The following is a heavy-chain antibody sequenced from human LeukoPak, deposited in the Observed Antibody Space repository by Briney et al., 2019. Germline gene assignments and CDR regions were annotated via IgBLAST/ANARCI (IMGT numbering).Heavy chain of an antibody. Sequence: SETLSLTCAVYGGSFSGYYWSWIRQPPGKGLEWIGEINHSGSTNYNPSLKSRATISVDTSKNQFSLKLSSVTAADTAVYYCARQRRAGYSSRRWFDPWGQGTLVTVSS. CDR2: INHSGST. CDR3: ARQRRAGYSSRRWFDP. D-gene: IGHD6-13*01. CDR1: GGSFSGYY. V-gene: IGHV4-34*01. J-gene: IGHJ5*02.